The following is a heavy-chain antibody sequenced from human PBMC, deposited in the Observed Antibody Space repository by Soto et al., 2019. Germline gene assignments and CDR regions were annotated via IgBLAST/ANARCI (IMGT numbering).Heavy chain of an antibody. J-gene: IGHJ6*03. D-gene: IGHD4-17*01. Sequence: EVQLVESGGGLVQPGGSLRLSCAASGFTVSSNYMSWVRQAPGKGLEWVSVIYSGGSTYYADSVKGRFTISRDNSKNTLYLQMNSLRAEDTAVYYCARTLNGDYDYYYYYIDVWGKGTTVTVSS. CDR1: GFTVSSNY. CDR2: IYSGGST. V-gene: IGHV3-66*01. CDR3: ARTLNGDYDYYYYYIDV.